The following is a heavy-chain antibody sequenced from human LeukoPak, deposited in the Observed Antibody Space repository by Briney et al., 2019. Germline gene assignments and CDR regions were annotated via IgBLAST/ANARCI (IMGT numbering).Heavy chain of an antibody. CDR3: ARDPRSYTGYDETFDY. J-gene: IGHJ4*02. CDR2: ISHSGST. Sequence: SETLPLTCAVYGGSFSGYYWSWIRQPPGKGLEWIGEISHSGSTNYNPSLKSRVTMSLDTSEDQFSLKLSSVTAADTAVYYCARDPRSYTGYDETFDYWGQGTLVTVSS. V-gene: IGHV4-34*01. CDR1: GGSFSGYY. D-gene: IGHD5-12*01.